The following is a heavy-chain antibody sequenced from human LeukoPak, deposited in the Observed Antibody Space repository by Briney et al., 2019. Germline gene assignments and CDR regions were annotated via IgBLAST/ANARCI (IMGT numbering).Heavy chain of an antibody. CDR2: ISSSSSTI. CDR3: AREAPSGYQNYPQGFLDY. V-gene: IGHV3-48*04. CDR1: GFTFSSYS. J-gene: IGHJ4*02. D-gene: IGHD3-3*01. Sequence: GGSLRLSCAASGFTFSSYSMNWVRQAPGKGLEWVSYISSSSSTIYYADSVKGRFTISRDNAKNSLYLQMNSLRAEDTAVYYCAREAPSGYQNYPQGFLDYWGQGTLVTVSS.